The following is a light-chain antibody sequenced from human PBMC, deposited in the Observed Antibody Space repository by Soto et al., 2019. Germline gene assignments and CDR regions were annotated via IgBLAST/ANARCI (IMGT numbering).Light chain of an antibody. J-gene: IGLJ1*01. CDR3: SSHAGSKRV. Sequence: QSVLTQPPSASGSPGQSVTISCTGTSSDVGGYNYVSWYQQHPGKAPKLMIYEVSKRPSGVPDRFSGSKSGNTASLTVSGLQAEDEADYYCSSHAGSKRVFGTGNKVTVL. CDR1: SSDVGGYNY. CDR2: EVS. V-gene: IGLV2-8*01.